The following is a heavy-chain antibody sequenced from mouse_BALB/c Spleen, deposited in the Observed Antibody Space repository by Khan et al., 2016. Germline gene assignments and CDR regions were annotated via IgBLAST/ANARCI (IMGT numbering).Heavy chain of an antibody. CDR2: ISNGGGST. Sequence: EVELVEPGGGLVQPGGSLKLSCAASGLTFSSYTMPWVRQTPEKRLEWVAYISNGGGSTYYPDTVKGRFTILRDNAKNTLYQQMSSLKSEDKALNYRATGKGARADGYFGYWSKSSTLTVSS. D-gene: IGHD3-1*01. CDR3: ATGKGARADGYFGY. J-gene: IGHJ2*01. V-gene: IGHV5-12-2*01. CDR1: GLTFSSYT.